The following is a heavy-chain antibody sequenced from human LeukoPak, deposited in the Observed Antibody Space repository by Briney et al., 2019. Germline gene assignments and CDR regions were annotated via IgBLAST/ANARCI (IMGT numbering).Heavy chain of an antibody. D-gene: IGHD2/OR15-2a*01. CDR2: IYYSGST. CDR3: ASLYDPYYYYYYMDV. V-gene: IGHV4-39*01. CDR1: GGSISSSSYN. J-gene: IGHJ6*03. Sequence: SETLSLTCTVSGGSISSSSYNWGWSRQPPGKGLEWIGSIYYSGSTYYNPSLKSRVTISVDTSKNQFSLKLSSVTAADTAVYYCASLYDPYYYYYYMDVWGKGTTVTISS.